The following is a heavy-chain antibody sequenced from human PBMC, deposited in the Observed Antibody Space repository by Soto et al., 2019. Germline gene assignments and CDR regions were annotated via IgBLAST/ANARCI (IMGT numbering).Heavy chain of an antibody. D-gene: IGHD3-22*01. CDR1: GFTFSSYG. Sequence: QVQLVESGGGVVQPGRSLRLSCAASGFTFSSYGMHWVRQAPGKGLEWVAVISYDGSNKYYAESVKGRFTISRDNSKNTLYLQMNSLRAEDTAVYYCAKDSPDYYDSSGVDYWGQGTLVTVSS. CDR2: ISYDGSNK. J-gene: IGHJ4*02. V-gene: IGHV3-30*18. CDR3: AKDSPDYYDSSGVDY.